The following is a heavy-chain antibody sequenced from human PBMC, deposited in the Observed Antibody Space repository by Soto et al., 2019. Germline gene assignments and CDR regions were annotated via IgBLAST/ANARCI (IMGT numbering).Heavy chain of an antibody. CDR3: AREAGWQRMVPYD. J-gene: IGHJ4*02. V-gene: IGHV1-18*04. Sequence: VQLVQSGTEVKKPGASVNVSCKAFGYTFTSYGFIWVRQVPGQGLEWLGWISAFNGDTQYAQTMKGRLTVTTDTSTTTVHMELRSLTPADTAVYYCAREAGWQRMVPYDWGQGTLVTVS. CDR2: ISAFNGDT. CDR1: GYTFTSYG. D-gene: IGHD6-25*01.